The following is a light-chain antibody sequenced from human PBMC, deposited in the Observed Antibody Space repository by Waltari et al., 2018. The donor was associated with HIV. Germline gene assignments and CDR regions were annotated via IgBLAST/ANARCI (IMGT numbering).Light chain of an antibody. CDR2: EAN. V-gene: IGLV6-57*03. J-gene: IGLJ3*02. Sequence: NFMLTQPHSVSESPGKTVTISCTRSSGSIADNYVQWYQQRPGSAPTTVIYEANQRPSVVPDRFSGSIDSSSNSASLTISGLKTEDEADYYCQSYDSSNQVFGGGTQLTVL. CDR1: SGSIADNY. CDR3: QSYDSSNQV.